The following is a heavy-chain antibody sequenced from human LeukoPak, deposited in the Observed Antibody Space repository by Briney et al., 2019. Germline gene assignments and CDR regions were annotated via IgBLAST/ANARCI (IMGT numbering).Heavy chain of an antibody. CDR2: IIPILGIA. V-gene: IGHV1-69*04. D-gene: IGHD2-21*01. CDR1: GGTFSSYA. CDR3: AREAYCGGDCYSSGMDV. Sequence: SVKVSCKASGGTFSSYASSWVRQAPGQGLEWMGRIIPILGIANYAQKFQGRVTITADKSTSTAYMELSSLRSEGTAVYYCAREAYCGGDCYSSGMDVWGQGTTVTVSS. J-gene: IGHJ6*02.